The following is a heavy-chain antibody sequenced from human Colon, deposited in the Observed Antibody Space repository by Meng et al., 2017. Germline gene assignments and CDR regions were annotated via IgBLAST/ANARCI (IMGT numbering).Heavy chain of an antibody. CDR2: INPSGGRT. Sequence: QVQLLQSGAEVKKPGASVKVSCKASGYTFTSYYVHWVRQAPGQGLEWMGIINPSGGRTSSAQRFQGRVTMTRDTSTSTVYMELSSLTSGDTAVYYCALGLGGTDINWLYYPDFWGQGTLVTVSS. CDR3: ALGLGGTDINWLYYPDF. V-gene: IGHV1-46*01. J-gene: IGHJ4*02. D-gene: IGHD1-1*01. CDR1: GYTFTSYY.